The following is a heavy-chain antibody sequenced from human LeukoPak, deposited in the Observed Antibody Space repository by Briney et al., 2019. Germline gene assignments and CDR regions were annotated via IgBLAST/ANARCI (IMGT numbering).Heavy chain of an antibody. CDR3: ARDRSGSRWRWFDP. V-gene: IGHV1-46*01. CDR2: INPTGGSA. Sequence: ASVKVSCKASGYTFTNYYIHWVRQAPGQGVEWMGIINPTGGSASYAQKFQGRVSMTSDTSTSTLYLELSSLRSEDTAVYYCARDRSGSRWRWFDPWGQGTLVTVSS. D-gene: IGHD6-13*01. CDR1: GYTFTNYY. J-gene: IGHJ5*02.